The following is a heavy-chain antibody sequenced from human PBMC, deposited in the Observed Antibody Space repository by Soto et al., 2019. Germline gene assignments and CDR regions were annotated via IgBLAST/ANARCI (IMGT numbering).Heavy chain of an antibody. CDR3: VKGPRKGYDFWSGYYHYFAY. CDR2: ISSNGGST. CDR1: GFTFSSYA. V-gene: IGHV3-64D*06. D-gene: IGHD3-3*01. J-gene: IGHJ4*02. Sequence: GGSLRLSCSASGFTFSSYAMHWVRQAPGKGLEYDSAISSNGGSTYYADSVKGRFTISRDNAKNTLYLQMSSLRAEDTAVYYCVKGPRKGYDFWSGYYHYFAYWGKGTRVTVPS.